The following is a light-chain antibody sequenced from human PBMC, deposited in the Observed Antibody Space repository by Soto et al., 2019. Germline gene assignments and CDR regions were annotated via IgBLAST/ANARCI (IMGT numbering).Light chain of an antibody. CDR1: QSISSW. CDR2: DAS. V-gene: IGKV1-5*01. CDR3: QQYNSYSWT. J-gene: IGKJ1*01. Sequence: DIQMTQSPSNLSASVGDRVTITCRASQSISSWLAWYQQKPGKAPKLLIYDASSLDSGVPSRFSGSGSGTEFTLTISSLQPDDFATYYCQQYNSYSWTFGQGTKVEIK.